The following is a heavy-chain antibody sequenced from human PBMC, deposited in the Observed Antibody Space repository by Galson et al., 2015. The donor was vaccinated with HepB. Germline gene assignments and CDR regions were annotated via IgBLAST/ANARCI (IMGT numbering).Heavy chain of an antibody. Sequence: SVKVSCKASGYTFTYRYLHWVRQAPGQALEWVGWIAPSSDNTNYAQKFQGRVTLSRDRSMNVAYMELRSLRSEDAAIYYCAATTDGPGGTGFDYWGQGTPVTVSS. CDR1: GYTFTYRY. J-gene: IGHJ4*02. D-gene: IGHD1-14*01. V-gene: IGHV1-45*02. CDR3: AATTDGPGGTGFDY. CDR2: IAPSSDNT.